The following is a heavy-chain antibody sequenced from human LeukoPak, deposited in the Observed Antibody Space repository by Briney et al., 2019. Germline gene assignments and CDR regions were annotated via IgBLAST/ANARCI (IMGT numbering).Heavy chain of an antibody. CDR3: ARGDGYNSCYYYMDV. V-gene: IGHV4-59*01. J-gene: IGHJ6*03. CDR1: RGSISSYY. Sequence: SETLSLTCTVSRGSISSYYWTWIRQPPGKGLEWIGYIYYSGSTNYNPSLKSRVTISLDTSKNQFSLKLSSVTAADTAVYYCARGDGYNSCYYYMDVWGKGTTVTVSS. CDR2: IYYSGST. D-gene: IGHD5-24*01.